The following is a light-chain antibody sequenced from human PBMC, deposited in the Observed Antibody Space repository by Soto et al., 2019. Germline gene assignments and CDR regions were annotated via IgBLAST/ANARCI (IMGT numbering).Light chain of an antibody. J-gene: IGKJ4*01. V-gene: IGKV3-11*01. CDR2: DAS. Sequence: EIVLTQSPATLSLSPGERATLSCRASQSVSTYLAWYQQKPGQPPRLLIYDASKRATGIPARFSGSGSGTDFTLAITSLVSEDFAVYYCQQRSTWPPRLTFGGGTKVEIK. CDR3: QQRSTWPPRLT. CDR1: QSVSTY.